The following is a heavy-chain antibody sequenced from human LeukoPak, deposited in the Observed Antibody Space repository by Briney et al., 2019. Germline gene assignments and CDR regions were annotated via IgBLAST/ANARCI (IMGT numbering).Heavy chain of an antibody. CDR1: GFTFSSYE. D-gene: IGHD3-22*01. CDR2: ISSSGSTT. CDR3: ARDNYDSSGYYFD. V-gene: IGHV3-48*03. Sequence: GGSLRLSCAASGFTFSSYEMNWVRQAPGKGLEWVSYISSSGSTTHYADSVKGRFTISRDNAKKSLYLQMNSLRTEDTAVYYCARDNYDSSGYYFDWGQGTLVTVSS. J-gene: IGHJ4*02.